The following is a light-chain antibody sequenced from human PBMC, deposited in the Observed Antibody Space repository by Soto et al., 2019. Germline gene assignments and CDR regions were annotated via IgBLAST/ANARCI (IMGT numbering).Light chain of an antibody. J-gene: IGLJ2*01. Sequence: QSALTQPPSASGSPGQSVTISCTGTSSDVGGYNYVSWYQQHPGKAPKLMIYEVSKRPSGVPDRFSGSKSDNTASLTVSGLQAEDEADYYCSSYAGSNNFGVVFGGGTKVTVL. CDR2: EVS. CDR1: SSDVGGYNY. V-gene: IGLV2-8*01. CDR3: SSYAGSNNFGVV.